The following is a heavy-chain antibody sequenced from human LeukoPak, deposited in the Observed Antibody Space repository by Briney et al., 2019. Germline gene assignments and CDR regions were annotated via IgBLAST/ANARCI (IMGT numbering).Heavy chain of an antibody. CDR3: ARLRYYYGSGRRGYFDY. CDR2: INHSGST. Sequence: SETLSLTCAVYGGSFSGYYWSWIRQPPGKGLEWIGEINHSGSTNYNPSLKSRVTISVDTSKNQFSLKLSSVTAADTAVYYCARLRYYYGSGRRGYFDYWGRGTLVTVSS. J-gene: IGHJ4*02. CDR1: GGSFSGYY. D-gene: IGHD3-10*01. V-gene: IGHV4-34*01.